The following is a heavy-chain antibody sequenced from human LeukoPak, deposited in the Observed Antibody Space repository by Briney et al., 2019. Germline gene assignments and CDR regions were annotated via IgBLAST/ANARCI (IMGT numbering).Heavy chain of an antibody. CDR1: GFSFSVYW. D-gene: IGHD1-26*01. J-gene: IGHJ5*02. V-gene: IGHV3-74*01. CDR2: IKTDGSIT. Sequence: GGSLRLSCAASGFSFSVYWMHWVRQAPGKGPVWVSRIKTDGSITDYADSVKGRFTISRDNAKNTLYLQMNSLRDDDMALYYCARGNSGSYSQDWFDPWGQGTLVTVSS. CDR3: ARGNSGSYSQDWFDP.